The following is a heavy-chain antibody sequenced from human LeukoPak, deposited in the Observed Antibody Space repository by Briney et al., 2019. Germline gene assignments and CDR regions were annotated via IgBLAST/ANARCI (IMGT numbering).Heavy chain of an antibody. V-gene: IGHV3-30-3*01. J-gene: IGHJ4*02. CDR1: GFTFSSYA. CDR3: ARSDRSKAFDY. CDR2: TSYDGSNK. D-gene: IGHD3-16*02. Sequence: PGGSLRLSCAASGFTFSSYAMHWVRQAPGKGLEWVAVTSYDGSNKYYADSVKGRFTISRDNSKNTLYLQMNSLRAEDTAVYYCARSDRSKAFDYWGQGTLVTVSS.